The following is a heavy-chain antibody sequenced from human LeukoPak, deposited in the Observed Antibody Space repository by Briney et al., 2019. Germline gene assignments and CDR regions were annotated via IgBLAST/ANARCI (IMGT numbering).Heavy chain of an antibody. CDR1: GGSISSSSYY. J-gene: IGHJ5*02. CDR3: ARGVRYYGSGSYYNQRRFDP. Sequence: PSETLSLTCTVSGGSISSSSYYWGWIRQPPGKGLEWIGSIYYSGSTYYNPSLKSRVTISVDTSKNQFSLKLSSVTAADTAVYYCARGVRYYGSGSYYNQRRFDPWGQGTLVTVSS. CDR2: IYYSGST. D-gene: IGHD3-10*01. V-gene: IGHV4-39*07.